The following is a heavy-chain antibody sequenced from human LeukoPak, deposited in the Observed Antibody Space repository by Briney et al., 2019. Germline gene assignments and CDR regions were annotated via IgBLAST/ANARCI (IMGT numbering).Heavy chain of an antibody. D-gene: IGHD4-17*01. J-gene: IGHJ4*02. V-gene: IGHV4-30-2*01. CDR3: ARATVITMAFDY. CDR2: IYHSGST. CDR1: GGSVSSGSYS. Sequence: SETLSLTCTVSGGSVSSGSYSWSWIRQPPGKGLEWIGYIYHSGSTYYNPSLKSRVTISVDRSKNQFSLKLSSVTAADTAVYYCARATVITMAFDYWGQGTLVTVSS.